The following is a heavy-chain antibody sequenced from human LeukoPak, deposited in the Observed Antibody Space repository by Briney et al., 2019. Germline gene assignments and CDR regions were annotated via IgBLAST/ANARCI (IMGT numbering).Heavy chain of an antibody. CDR1: DVSISIYY. Sequence: SETLSLTCTVSDVSISIYYWSWIWQPPGKALEWIGNIYYSGSTNYNPSLKSRVTISLDTSKNQFSLKLSSVTAADTAVYYCARSLVVSRYYYDMAVWGQGTTVTVSS. V-gene: IGHV4-59*01. J-gene: IGHJ6*02. D-gene: IGHD3-16*01. CDR3: ARSLVVSRYYYDMAV. CDR2: IYYSGST.